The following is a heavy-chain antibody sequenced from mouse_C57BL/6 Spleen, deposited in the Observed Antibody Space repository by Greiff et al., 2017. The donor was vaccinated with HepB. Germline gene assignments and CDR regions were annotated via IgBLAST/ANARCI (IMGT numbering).Heavy chain of an antibody. D-gene: IGHD2-3*01. Sequence: VQLQQSGAELAKPGASVKLSCKASGYTFTSYWMHWVKQRPGQGLEWIGYINPSSGYTKYNQKFKDKATLTADKSSSTAYMQLSSLTYEDPAVYYCARRSDGYSGYFDVWGTGTTVTVSS. CDR1: GYTFTSYW. V-gene: IGHV1-7*01. CDR2: INPSSGYT. J-gene: IGHJ1*03. CDR3: ARRSDGYSGYFDV.